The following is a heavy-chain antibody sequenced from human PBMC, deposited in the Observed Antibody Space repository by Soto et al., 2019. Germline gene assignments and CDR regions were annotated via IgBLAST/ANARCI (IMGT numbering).Heavy chain of an antibody. Sequence: GASVKVSCKASGGTFSSFAFTWARQAPGQGLEWMGGVIPLFGPPTYSQNFQGRVTITAVASTGTVYMELSSLTSDDTALYFCATDLVGSAVYYCVRDDIGLGIDYWGLGTLVTVSS. J-gene: IGHJ4*02. D-gene: IGHD3-10*02. CDR1: GGTFSSFA. V-gene: IGHV1-69*13. CDR2: VIPLFGPP. CDR3: ATDLVGSAVYYCVRDDIGLGIDY.